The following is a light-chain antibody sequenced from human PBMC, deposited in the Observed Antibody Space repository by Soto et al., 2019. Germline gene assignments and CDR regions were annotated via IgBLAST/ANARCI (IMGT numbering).Light chain of an antibody. J-gene: IGLJ2*01. V-gene: IGLV2-8*01. CDR2: AVS. Sequence: QSALTQPPSASGSPGQSVTISCTGTSSDAGGYNYVSWYQQHPGKAPKLMIYAVSKRPSGVPDRFSGSKSGNTASLNVSGLQAEDEADYYCSSYAGSNNLRVFGGGTQLTVL. CDR1: SSDAGGYNY. CDR3: SSYAGSNNLRV.